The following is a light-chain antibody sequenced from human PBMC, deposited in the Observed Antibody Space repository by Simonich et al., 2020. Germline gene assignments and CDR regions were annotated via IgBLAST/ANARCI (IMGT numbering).Light chain of an antibody. CDR3: QHYYSTPFT. Sequence: DIVMTQSPDSLAVSLGERATINCQSSQSVFYSSNNTNYLAWYQQKPGQPPKLLIYWAATRESGVPDRFSGSGSGTDFTLTISSLQAEDVAVFYCQHYYSTPFTFGPGTKVDIK. V-gene: IGKV4-1*01. J-gene: IGKJ3*01. CDR1: QSVFYSSNNTNY. CDR2: WAA.